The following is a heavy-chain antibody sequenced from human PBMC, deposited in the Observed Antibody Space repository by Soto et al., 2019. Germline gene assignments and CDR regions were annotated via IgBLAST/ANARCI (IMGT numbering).Heavy chain of an antibody. D-gene: IGHD6-13*01. CDR1: GFTFSNYP. Sequence: GGSLRLSCAASGFTFSNYPMSWVRQAPGKGLEWVSYISDSGGTTYYADSVKGRFTISRDNSKNTLYLQMNSLRAEDTVVYYCAKDIMGGYSSSWNRFDPWGQGTLVTVSS. CDR2: ISDSGGTT. V-gene: IGHV3-23*01. CDR3: AKDIMGGYSSSWNRFDP. J-gene: IGHJ5*02.